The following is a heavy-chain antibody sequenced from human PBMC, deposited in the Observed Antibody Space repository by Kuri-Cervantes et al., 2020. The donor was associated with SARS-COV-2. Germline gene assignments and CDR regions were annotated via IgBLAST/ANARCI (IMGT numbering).Heavy chain of an antibody. CDR3: ARPSITIFGVVVDV. CDR2: IYYSGST. CDR1: GGSISSSSYY. Sequence: SETLSLTCTVSGGSISSSSYYRGWIRQPPGKGLEWIGSIYYSGSTYYNPSLKSRVTISVDTSKNQFSLKLSSVTAADTAVYYCARPSITIFGVVVDVWGQGTTVTVSS. D-gene: IGHD3-3*01. V-gene: IGHV4-39*01. J-gene: IGHJ6*02.